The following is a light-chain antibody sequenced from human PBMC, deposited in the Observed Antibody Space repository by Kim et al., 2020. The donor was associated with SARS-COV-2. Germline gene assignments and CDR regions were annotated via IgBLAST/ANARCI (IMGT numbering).Light chain of an antibody. J-gene: IGLJ2*01. Sequence: PGKTVTISCTRSSGSIASNYVQWYQQRPGSAPTTVIYEDNQSPSGVPDRFSGSIDSSSNSASLTISRLKTEDEADYYCQSYDSTVVFGGGTQLTVL. CDR3: QSYDSTVV. V-gene: IGLV6-57*03. CDR2: EDN. CDR1: SGSIASNY.